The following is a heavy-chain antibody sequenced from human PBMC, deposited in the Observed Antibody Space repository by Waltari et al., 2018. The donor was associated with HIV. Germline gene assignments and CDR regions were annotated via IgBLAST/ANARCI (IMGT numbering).Heavy chain of an antibody. V-gene: IGHV1-69*01. CDR3: ARGTLAARAAAGDY. J-gene: IGHJ4*02. CDR2: IIPIFGTA. D-gene: IGHD6-13*01. Sequence: QVQLVQSGAEVKKPGSSVKVSCKASGGTFSSYAISWVRPAPGQGLEWMGGIIPIFGTANYAQKFQGRVTITADESTSTAYMELSSLRSEDTAVYYCARGTLAARAAAGDYWGQGTLVTVSS. CDR1: GGTFSSYA.